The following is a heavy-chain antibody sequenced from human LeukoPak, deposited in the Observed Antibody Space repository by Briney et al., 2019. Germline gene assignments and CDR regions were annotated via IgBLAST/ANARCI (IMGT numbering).Heavy chain of an antibody. CDR2: IYSGGNT. V-gene: IGHV3-53*01. CDR3: ASEKNYGDKYFDS. D-gene: IGHD4-17*01. CDR1: GFTVSSTY. Sequence: HPGGSLRLSCAASGFTVSSTYMSWVRQAPGKGLECVSIIYSGGNTYHADSVKGRFTISRDNSKNTLYLQMNSLRAEDTAIYYCASEKNYGDKYFDSWGQGTVVTVSS. J-gene: IGHJ4*02.